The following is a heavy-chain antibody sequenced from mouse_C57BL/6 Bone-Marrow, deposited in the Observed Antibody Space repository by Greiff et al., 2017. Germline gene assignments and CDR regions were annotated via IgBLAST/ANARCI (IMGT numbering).Heavy chain of an antibody. Sequence: QVQLQQPGAELVMPGASVKLSCKASGYTFTSYWMHWVKQRPGQGLEWIGEIDPSDSYTNYTQKFKGKSTLTVDKSSSTAYMQLSSLTSEDSAVYYCARTAYYSNYGAMDYWGQGTSVTVSS. CDR1: GYTFTSYW. CDR2: IDPSDSYT. V-gene: IGHV1-69*01. D-gene: IGHD2-5*01. CDR3: ARTAYYSNYGAMDY. J-gene: IGHJ4*01.